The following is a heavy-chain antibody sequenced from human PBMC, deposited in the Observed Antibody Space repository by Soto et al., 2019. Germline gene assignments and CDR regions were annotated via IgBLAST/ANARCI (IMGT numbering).Heavy chain of an antibody. Sequence: TSETLSFTCTVSGGSISSGPYYWSWIRQSPGKGLEWIGCMYYNGKTNYNPSLRSRVTTSVDTSKNQFSLKLSSVTAADTAVYYCARGRGVTTFGPPRLWAPAQGWFDPWGQGTLVTVSS. J-gene: IGHJ5*02. CDR2: MYYNGKT. D-gene: IGHD3-10*02. CDR3: ARGRGVTTFGPPRLWAPAQGWFDP. CDR1: GGSISSGPYY. V-gene: IGHV4-61*01.